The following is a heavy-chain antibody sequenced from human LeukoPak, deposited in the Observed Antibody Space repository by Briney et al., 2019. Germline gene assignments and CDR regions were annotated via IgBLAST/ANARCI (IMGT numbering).Heavy chain of an antibody. CDR1: DGFITNYY. V-gene: IGHV4-59*07. J-gene: IGHJ4*02. CDR2: VHYSGIT. Sequence: SDTLSLTCTVSDGFITNYYWSWVRQPPGKGLEFIGYVHYSGITNYNPSLRSRVTISIDTSKKHFFLKLNSVTAADTAVYYCATGYGDFRVEGRYFYSWGQGTLVTVSS. D-gene: IGHD4-17*01. CDR3: ATGYGDFRVEGRYFYS.